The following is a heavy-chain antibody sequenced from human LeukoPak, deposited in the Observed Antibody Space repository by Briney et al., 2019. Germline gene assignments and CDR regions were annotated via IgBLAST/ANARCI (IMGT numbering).Heavy chain of an antibody. CDR3: ARDPKGLRFLEWLSQYYFDY. D-gene: IGHD3-3*01. CDR1: GFIFSSYR. V-gene: IGHV3-74*01. Sequence: GGSLRLSCAASGFIFSSYRLHWVRQAPGKGPVWVSHIDGDGSGADYADSVRGRFTISRDNVKKTLYLQMNSLRAEDTAVYYCARDPKGLRFLEWLSQYYFDYWGQGTLVTVSS. J-gene: IGHJ4*02. CDR2: IDGDGSGA.